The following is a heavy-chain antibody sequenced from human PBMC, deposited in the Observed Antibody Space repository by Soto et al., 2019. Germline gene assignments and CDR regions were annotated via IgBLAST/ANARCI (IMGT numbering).Heavy chain of an antibody. J-gene: IGHJ6*03. V-gene: IGHV3-23*01. CDR3: ARDFWSVGFQAYMDV. CDR2: ISGSGGST. Sequence: GGSLRLSCAASGFTFSSYAMSWVRQAPGKGLERVSAISGSGGSTYYADSVKGRFTISRDNSKNTLYLQMNSLRAEDTAVYYCARDFWSVGFQAYMDVWGKGTTVTVSS. CDR1: GFTFSSYA. D-gene: IGHD3-3*01.